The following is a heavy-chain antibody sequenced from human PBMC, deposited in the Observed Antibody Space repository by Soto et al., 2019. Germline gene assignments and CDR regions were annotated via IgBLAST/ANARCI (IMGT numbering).Heavy chain of an antibody. D-gene: IGHD1-26*01. J-gene: IGHJ5*02. CDR2: IYNTGTR. CDR3: ANLPIWGATTFAP. V-gene: IGHV4-4*08. CDR1: GASISSYY. Sequence: SETLSLTCTVSGASISSYYWSWIRQPPGKGLEWIAYIYNTGTRKYNPSLKSRVTISEDTSKDQFSLKLTSVTAADTAVYYCANLPIWGATTFAPWGQGTLVTVSS.